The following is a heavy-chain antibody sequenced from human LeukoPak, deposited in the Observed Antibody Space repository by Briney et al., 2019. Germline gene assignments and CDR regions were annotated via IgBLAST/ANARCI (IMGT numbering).Heavy chain of an antibody. J-gene: IGHJ4*02. CDR2: ISWNSGSI. CDR3: AKDERRDYYDSSGFFDY. CDR1: GFPFSSYW. V-gene: IGHV3-9*01. Sequence: GGSLRLSCVASGFPFSSYWMTWVRQAPGKGLEWVSGISWNSGSIGYADSVKGRFTISRDNAKNSLYLQMNSLRAEDTALYYCAKDERRDYYDSSGFFDYWGQGTLVTVSS. D-gene: IGHD3-22*01.